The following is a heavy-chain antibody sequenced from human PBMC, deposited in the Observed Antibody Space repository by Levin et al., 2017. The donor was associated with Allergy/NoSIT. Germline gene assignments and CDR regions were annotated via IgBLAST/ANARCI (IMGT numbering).Heavy chain of an antibody. CDR3: ARDYFGSRKSRVAFDI. D-gene: IGHD3-10*01. Sequence: GGSLRLSCAASGFTVSSDYMNWVRQAPGKGLEWVSLIKSGDNTYYADSVKGRFTISRDNSKNTLYLQMNSLRAEDTAIYYCARDYFGSRKSRVAFDIWGQGTMVTVSS. V-gene: IGHV3-53*01. CDR2: IKSGDNT. CDR1: GFTVSSDY. J-gene: IGHJ3*02.